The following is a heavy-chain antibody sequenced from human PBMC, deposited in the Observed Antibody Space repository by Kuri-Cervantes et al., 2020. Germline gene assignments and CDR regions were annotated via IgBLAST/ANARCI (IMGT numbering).Heavy chain of an antibody. CDR1: GFTFSSYG. CDR2: IWYDGSNK. Sequence: LSLTCAASGFTFSSYGMHWVRQAPGKGLEWVAVIWYDGSNKYYADSVKGRFTISRDNSKNTLYLQMNSLRAEDTAVYYCARAGSDGFGFDYWGQGTLVTVSS. D-gene: IGHD3-16*01. CDR3: ARAGSDGFGFDY. J-gene: IGHJ4*02. V-gene: IGHV3-33*01.